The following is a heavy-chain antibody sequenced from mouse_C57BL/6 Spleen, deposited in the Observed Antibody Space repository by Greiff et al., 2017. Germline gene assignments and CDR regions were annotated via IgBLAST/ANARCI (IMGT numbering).Heavy chain of an antibody. CDR1: GYTFTNYW. V-gene: IGHV1-63*01. Sequence: QVHVKQSGAELVRPGTSVKMSCKASGYTFTNYWIGWAKQRPGHGLEWIGYIYPGGGYTNYNEKFKGKATLTADKSSSTAYMQFSSLTSEDSAIYYCARGYYGSSNYFDYWGQGTTLTVSS. CDR2: IYPGGGYT. CDR3: ARGYYGSSNYFDY. J-gene: IGHJ2*01. D-gene: IGHD1-1*01.